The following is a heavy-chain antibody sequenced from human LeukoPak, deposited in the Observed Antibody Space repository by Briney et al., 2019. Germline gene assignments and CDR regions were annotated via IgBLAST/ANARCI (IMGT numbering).Heavy chain of an antibody. CDR3: ARHSAGNDY. CDR2: IKEDGSEK. D-gene: IGHD6-13*01. CDR1: GFTFSTYW. Sequence: GGSLRLSCAASGFTFSTYWMSWVRQAPGKGVEGGANIKEDGSEKYYVDSVTGRFTISRHNAKNSLYLQMNSLRAEDTAMYYCARHSAGNDYWGQGTLVTVSS. J-gene: IGHJ4*02. V-gene: IGHV3-7*01.